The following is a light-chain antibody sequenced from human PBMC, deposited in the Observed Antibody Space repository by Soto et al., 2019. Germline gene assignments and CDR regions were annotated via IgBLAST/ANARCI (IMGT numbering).Light chain of an antibody. Sequence: QSALTQPPSASGSPGQSVTISCTGTSSDVGGYNYVSWYQQHPGKAPKLMIYEVSKRPSGVPDRFSGSKSGNTASLTVSGLQAEDEADYYCSTYAGFYEVVFGGGTKLTVL. CDR3: STYAGFYEVV. V-gene: IGLV2-8*01. CDR2: EVS. J-gene: IGLJ2*01. CDR1: SSDVGGYNY.